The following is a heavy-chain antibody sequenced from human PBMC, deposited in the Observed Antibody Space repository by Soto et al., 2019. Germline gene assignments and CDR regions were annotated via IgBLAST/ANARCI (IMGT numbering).Heavy chain of an antibody. J-gene: IGHJ6*02. CDR2: IIPILGIA. Sequence: QVQLVQSGAEVKKPGSSVKVSCKASGGTFSSYTISWVRQAPGQGLEWMGRIIPILGIANYAQKFQGRVTITADKSTSTAYMELSSLRSEDTAVYYCARGGRDGYNYLDYYYYGMDVWGQGTTVTVSS. CDR1: GGTFSSYT. D-gene: IGHD5-12*01. V-gene: IGHV1-69*02. CDR3: ARGGRDGYNYLDYYYYGMDV.